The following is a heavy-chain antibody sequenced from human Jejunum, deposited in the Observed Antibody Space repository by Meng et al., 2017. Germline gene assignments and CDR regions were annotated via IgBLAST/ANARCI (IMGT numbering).Heavy chain of an antibody. CDR3: ALYCGGGRCLVPDLYYYAMDV. D-gene: IGHD2-15*01. CDR2: FIPIFGTP. Sequence: SVKVSCKASGGTFSTYGVSWVRQAPAQGLEWMGAFIPIFGTPNYAQKFQGRVTFSADMSTTTAYMELSGLRSDDTAVYYCALYCGGGRCLVPDLYYYAMDVWGQGPTVTVSS. V-gene: IGHV1-69*06. CDR1: GGTFSTYG. J-gene: IGHJ6*02.